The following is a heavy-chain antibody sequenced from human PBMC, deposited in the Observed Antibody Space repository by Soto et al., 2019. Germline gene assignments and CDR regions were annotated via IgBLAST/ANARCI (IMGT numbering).Heavy chain of an antibody. CDR1: GGSISSGGYY. Sequence: PSETLSLTCTVSGGSISSGGYYWGWILHHPGKGLEWIGYIYYSGSTYYNPSLKSRVTISVDTSKNQFSLKLSSVTAADTAVYYCARNALNDYGDFEYFQHWGQGTLVTVS. CDR3: ARNALNDYGDFEYFQH. J-gene: IGHJ1*01. CDR2: IYYSGST. V-gene: IGHV4-31*03. D-gene: IGHD4-17*01.